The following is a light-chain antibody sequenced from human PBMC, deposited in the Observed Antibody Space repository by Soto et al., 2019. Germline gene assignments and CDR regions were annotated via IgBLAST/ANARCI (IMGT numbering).Light chain of an antibody. J-gene: IGKJ1*01. Sequence: DIQMTQSPSSLSASVGDRVTITCRASQAIRSDLGWYQQKPGKAPKRLIYAASTLQSGVPSRFSGRGSGTEFTLTISSLQPEDSATYYCLQHNTYYWTFGQGTKVDIK. CDR2: AAS. CDR1: QAIRSD. CDR3: LQHNTYYWT. V-gene: IGKV1-17*01.